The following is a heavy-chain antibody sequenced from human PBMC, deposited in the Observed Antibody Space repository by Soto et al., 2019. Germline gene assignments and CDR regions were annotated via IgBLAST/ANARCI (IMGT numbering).Heavy chain of an antibody. V-gene: IGHV4-4*02. Sequence: SEALSLICDVSSVSITSSNWWTWVRQPPGKGLEWLGKISHSGTVNYNATLRSRVTISVDKPKNQLSLKLMSVTAADTAVYYCARDYDGFDYWGQVLLVTVSS. J-gene: IGHJ4*02. CDR1: SVSITSSNW. D-gene: IGHD3-16*01. CDR3: ARDYDGFDY. CDR2: ISHSGTV.